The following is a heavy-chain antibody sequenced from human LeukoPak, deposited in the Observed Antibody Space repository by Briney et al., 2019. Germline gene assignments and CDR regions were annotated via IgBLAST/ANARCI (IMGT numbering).Heavy chain of an antibody. CDR2: TYHSGST. D-gene: IGHD2-15*01. J-gene: IGHJ6*04. CDR1: GYSISSGYY. V-gene: IGHV4-38-2*01. Sequence: SETLSLTCAVSGYSISSGYYWGWIRQPPGKGLEWIGSTYHSGSTYYNPSLKSRVTISVDTSKNQFSLKLSSVTAADTAVYYCARVLVVVAATSYYYYGMDVWGKGTTVTVSS. CDR3: ARVLVVVAATSYYYYGMDV.